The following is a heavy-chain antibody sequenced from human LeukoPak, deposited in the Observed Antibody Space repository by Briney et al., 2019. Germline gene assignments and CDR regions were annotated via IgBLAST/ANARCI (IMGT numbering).Heavy chain of an antibody. CDR3: ARSSLGTITAGPFDY. CDR1: GYTFSSYD. CDR2: ISGYNGNT. Sequence: GASVKVSCKASGYTFSSYDIAWVRQAPGQGLEWMGWISGYNGNTNYAQKLQGRVSMTTDTSTTTAYMELRSLTSDDTALYYCARSSLGTITAGPFDYWGQGTLVTVSS. D-gene: IGHD5-12*01. J-gene: IGHJ4*02. V-gene: IGHV1-18*01.